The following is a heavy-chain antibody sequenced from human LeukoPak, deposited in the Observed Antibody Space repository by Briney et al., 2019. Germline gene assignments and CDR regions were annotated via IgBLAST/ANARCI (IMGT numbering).Heavy chain of an antibody. CDR3: AKAGGYDHETYYYYYYMDV. D-gene: IGHD5-12*01. CDR2: ISYDGSNK. J-gene: IGHJ6*03. Sequence: GGSLRLSCAASGFTFSSYGMHWVRQAPGKGLEWVAVISYDGSNKYYADSVKGRFTISRDNSKNTLYLQMNSLRAEDTAVYYCAKAGGYDHETYYYYYYMDVWGKGTTVTVSS. V-gene: IGHV3-30*18. CDR1: GFTFSSYG.